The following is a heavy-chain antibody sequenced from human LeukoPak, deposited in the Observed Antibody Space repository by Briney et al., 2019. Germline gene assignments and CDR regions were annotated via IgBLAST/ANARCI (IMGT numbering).Heavy chain of an antibody. CDR1: GFSFGSYG. V-gene: IGHV3-20*04. Sequence: GGSLRLSCTASGFSFGSYGMNWGRQVPGKGREWGSGVNWSGASTGYADSVKGRFTVSRDNAKNSPYLQMNSLRAEDTAVYYCARKYCSSTSCYFTNMDVWGKGTTVTVSS. CDR2: VNWSGAST. D-gene: IGHD2-2*01. CDR3: ARKYCSSTSCYFTNMDV. J-gene: IGHJ6*03.